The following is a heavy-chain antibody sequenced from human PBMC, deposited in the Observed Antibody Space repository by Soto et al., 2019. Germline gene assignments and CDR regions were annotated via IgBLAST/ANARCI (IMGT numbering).Heavy chain of an antibody. CDR1: GFSVSTNY. Sequence: GGSLRLSCAASGFSVSTNYMTWVRQAPGKGLEWVSVIYIGGSTYYADSVKGRFTISRDNSKNTLHLQMNRLRAEDTAVYYCARGSGSLYYFDFWGRGTLVTVSS. V-gene: IGHV3-53*01. D-gene: IGHD1-26*01. CDR3: ARGSGSLYYFDF. CDR2: IYIGGST. J-gene: IGHJ4*02.